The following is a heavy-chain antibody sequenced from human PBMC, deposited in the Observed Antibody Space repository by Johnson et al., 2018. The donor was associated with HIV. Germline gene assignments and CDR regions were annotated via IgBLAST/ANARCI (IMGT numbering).Heavy chain of an antibody. CDR1: GFTVSSNY. CDR3: ARDKWELLGAFDI. J-gene: IGHJ3*02. CDR2: IWYHGSNK. V-gene: IGHV3-33*08. Sequence: QVQLVESGGGLVQPGGSLRLSCAASGFTVSSNYMSWVRQAPGKGLEWVAVIWYHGSNKYYADSVKGRFTISRDNSKNTLYLQMNSLRAEDTAVYYCARDKWELLGAFDIWGQGTMVTVSS. D-gene: IGHD1-26*01.